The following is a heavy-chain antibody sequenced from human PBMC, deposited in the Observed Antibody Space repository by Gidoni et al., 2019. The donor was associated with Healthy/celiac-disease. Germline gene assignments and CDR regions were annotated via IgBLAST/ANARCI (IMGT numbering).Heavy chain of an antibody. D-gene: IGHD2-21*02. Sequence: QKFQGRVTITRDTSASTAYMELSSLRSEDTAVYYCARGGDTVVVTAIDNWFDPWGQGTLVTVSS. V-gene: IGHV1-3*01. J-gene: IGHJ5*02. CDR3: ARGGDTVVVTAIDNWFDP.